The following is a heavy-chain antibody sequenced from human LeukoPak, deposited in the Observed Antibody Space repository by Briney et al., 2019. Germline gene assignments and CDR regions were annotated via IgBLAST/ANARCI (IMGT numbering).Heavy chain of an antibody. CDR1: GFTFSSYA. V-gene: IGHV3-30-3*01. D-gene: IGHD1-14*01. CDR2: ISYDGSNK. J-gene: IGHJ4*02. Sequence: GGSLILSCAASGFTFSSYAMHWVRQAPGKGLEWVAVISYDGSNKYYADSVKGRFTVSRDNSKNTLYLQMNSLRAEDTAVYYCARAGDLNPLGPLINWGQGTLVTVSS. CDR3: ARAGDLNPLGPLIN.